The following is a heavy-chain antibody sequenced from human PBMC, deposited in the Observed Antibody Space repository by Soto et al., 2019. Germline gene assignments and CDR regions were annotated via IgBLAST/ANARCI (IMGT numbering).Heavy chain of an antibody. J-gene: IGHJ6*02. Sequence: PGGSLRLSCAASGFTFSSYSMNWVRQAPGKGLEWVSYISSSSSTIYYADSVKGRFTISRDNAKNSLYLQMNSLRDEDTAVYYCAREEYYYDSSGYYRLYYYYGMDVWGQGTTVTVSS. D-gene: IGHD3-22*01. CDR1: GFTFSSYS. V-gene: IGHV3-48*02. CDR3: AREEYYYDSSGYYRLYYYYGMDV. CDR2: ISSSSSTI.